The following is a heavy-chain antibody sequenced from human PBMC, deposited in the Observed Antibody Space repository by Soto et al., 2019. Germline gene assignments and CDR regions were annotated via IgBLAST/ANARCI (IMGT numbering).Heavy chain of an antibody. D-gene: IGHD2-21*02. V-gene: IGHV1-58*01. CDR1: GFRFFASV. J-gene: IGHJ4*02. Sequence: SVRASCRSAGFRFFASVVLGLGQARGPRLEWIGWIVVGSGNTNYAQKFQERVTITRDMSTNTAYMELSSLRSEDTAVYYCAADPYCGGDCYFDYWGQGTMVYVSS. CDR3: AADPYCGGDCYFDY. CDR2: IVVGSGNT.